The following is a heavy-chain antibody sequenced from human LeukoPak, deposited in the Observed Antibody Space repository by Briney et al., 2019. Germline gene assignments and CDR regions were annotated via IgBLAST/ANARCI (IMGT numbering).Heavy chain of an antibody. CDR2: INPNSGGT. CDR1: GYTFTGYY. Sequence: ASVKVSCKASGYTFTGYYMHWVRQAPGQGLEWMGWINPNSGGTNYAQKFQGRVTMTRDTSISTAYMELSRLRSDDTAVYYCARAVAVAGTGRFRYWGQGTLVTVSS. J-gene: IGHJ4*02. V-gene: IGHV1-2*02. CDR3: ARAVAVAGTGRFRY. D-gene: IGHD6-19*01.